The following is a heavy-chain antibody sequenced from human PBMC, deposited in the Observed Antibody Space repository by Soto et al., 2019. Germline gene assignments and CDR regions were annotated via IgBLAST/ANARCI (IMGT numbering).Heavy chain of an antibody. CDR3: ATWEGSFSDHYYNMDV. CDR2: ISSSGSTI. V-gene: IGHV3-48*03. D-gene: IGHD1-26*01. CDR1: GFTFSHYE. Sequence: PGWSLRLSCVASGFTFSHYEMNWVRQAPGKGLEWISYISSSGSTIFYADSVRGRFTVSRDNGQNSLFLQMNSLRVGDSGVYYCATWEGSFSDHYYNMDVWGLGTTVTVSX. J-gene: IGHJ6*02.